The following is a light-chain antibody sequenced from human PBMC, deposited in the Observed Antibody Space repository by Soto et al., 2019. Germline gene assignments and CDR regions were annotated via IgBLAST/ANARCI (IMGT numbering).Light chain of an antibody. CDR2: DAS. CDR1: QSISSW. CDR3: QQYNKWRT. Sequence: DIQVTQSPSPLSAFVGDRVTITCRASQSISSWLAWCQQKPGKAPKLLIYDASSLESGVPSRFSGSRSGTEFTLTISSLQSEDFAVYYCQQYNKWRTFGQGTKVDIK. J-gene: IGKJ1*01. V-gene: IGKV1-5*01.